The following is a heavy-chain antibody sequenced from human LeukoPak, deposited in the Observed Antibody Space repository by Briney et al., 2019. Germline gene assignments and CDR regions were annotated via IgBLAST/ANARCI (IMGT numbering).Heavy chain of an antibody. J-gene: IGHJ6*03. CDR1: GGSFSGYY. V-gene: IGHV4-59*10. CDR3: ARGDGSGSYYHMDV. D-gene: IGHD3-10*01. Sequence: SETLSLTCAVYGGSFSGYYWSWIRQPAGKGLEWIGRIYTSGSTNYNPSLKSRVTMSVDTSKNQFSLKLSSVTAADTAVYYCARGDGSGSYYHMDVWGKGTTVTVSS. CDR2: IYTSGST.